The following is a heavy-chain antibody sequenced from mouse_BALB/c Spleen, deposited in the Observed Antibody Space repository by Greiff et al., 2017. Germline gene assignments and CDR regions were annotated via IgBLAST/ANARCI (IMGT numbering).Heavy chain of an antibody. J-gene: IGHJ3*01. CDR3: ARHLPWFAY. CDR1: GFTFSSFG. CDR2: ISSGSSTI. V-gene: IGHV5-17*02. Sequence: EVQVVESGGGLVQPGGSRKLSCAASGFTFSSFGMHWVRQAPEKGLEWVAYISSGSSTIYYADTVKGRFTISRDNAKNTLYLQMSSLKSEDTAMYYCARHLPWFAYWGQGTLVTVSA.